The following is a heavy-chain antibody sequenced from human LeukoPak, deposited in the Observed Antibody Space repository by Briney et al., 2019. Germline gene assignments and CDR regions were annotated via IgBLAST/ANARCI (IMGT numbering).Heavy chain of an antibody. CDR2: ISGSGGST. J-gene: IGHJ4*02. CDR3: AKEHRIVATTGYYFDY. Sequence: PGGSLRLSCAASGFTFSSYGMSWVRQAPGKGLEWVSAISGSGGSTYYADSVKGRFTISRDNSKNTLYLQMNSLRAEDTAVYYCAKEHRIVATTGYYFDYWGQGTLVTVSS. D-gene: IGHD5-12*01. V-gene: IGHV3-23*01. CDR1: GFTFSSYG.